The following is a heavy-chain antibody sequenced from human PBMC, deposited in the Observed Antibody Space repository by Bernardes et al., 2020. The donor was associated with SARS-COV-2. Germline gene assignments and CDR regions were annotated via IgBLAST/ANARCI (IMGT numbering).Heavy chain of an antibody. J-gene: IGHJ3*01. V-gene: IGHV1-24*01. CDR2: YNPADGET. D-gene: IGHD3-3*01. CDR1: GSTLSFFS. Sequence: ASVKVSCKVSGSTLSFFSIHWVRQTPGKGLEWIGGYNPADGETMFAQNLQGRATMSEDTSTDTAYMELTSLKSEDTATYYCAILVSGGAFDAWGQGTKVTVSS. CDR3: AILVSGGAFDA.